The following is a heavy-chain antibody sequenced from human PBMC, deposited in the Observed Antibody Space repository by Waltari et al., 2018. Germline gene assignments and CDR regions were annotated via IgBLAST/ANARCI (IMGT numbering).Heavy chain of an antibody. J-gene: IGHJ6*02. CDR2: MSASGLI. Sequence: EAQLSESGGGLVQPGGSLRLSCAASGFAFSTYTLRWVRQAPGKGLEWVSVMSASGLIYDEESVKGRFSIARDNAKNTLYLQMNRLRDEDTAIYYCAKDEGARIAPTYGMDVWGQGTTVTVSS. CDR3: AKDEGARIAPTYGMDV. CDR1: GFAFSTYT. D-gene: IGHD6-13*01. V-gene: IGHV3-23*01.